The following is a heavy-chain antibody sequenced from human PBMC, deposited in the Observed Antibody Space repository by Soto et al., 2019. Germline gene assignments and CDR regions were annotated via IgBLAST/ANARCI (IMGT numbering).Heavy chain of an antibody. V-gene: IGHV1-69*13. J-gene: IGHJ4*02. D-gene: IGHD6-19*01. CDR2: IIPIFGTA. CDR3: ARDNPGGLGQFDY. Sequence: SVKVSCKASGGTFSSYAISWVRQAPGQGLEWMGGIIPIFGTANYAQKFQGRVTITADESTSTAYMELSSLRSEDTAVYYCARDNPGGLGQFDYWGQGTLVTVSS. CDR1: GGTFSSYA.